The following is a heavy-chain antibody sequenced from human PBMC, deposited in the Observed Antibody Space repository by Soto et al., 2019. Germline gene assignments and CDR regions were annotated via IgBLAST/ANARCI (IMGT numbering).Heavy chain of an antibody. CDR3: AGPWNKQ. D-gene: IGHD1-1*01. J-gene: IGHJ4*02. Sequence: QVQLVQSGAEVKKPGASVKVSCKASGYTFTSYYINWVRQATGQGLEWMGWMNPNSGNTGYAQKLQGRVTMTRDTSISTAYMELSSLINEDTAVYYCAGPWNKQWGQGTPVTVSS. CDR1: GYTFTSYY. V-gene: IGHV1-8*01. CDR2: MNPNSGNT.